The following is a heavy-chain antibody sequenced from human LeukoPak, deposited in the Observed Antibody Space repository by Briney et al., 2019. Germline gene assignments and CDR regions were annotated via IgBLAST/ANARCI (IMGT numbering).Heavy chain of an antibody. V-gene: IGHV3-13*01. CDR2: FHTDGGT. Sequence: GGSLRLSCAASGSTFSNYDMHWVRQAPGKGLEWVSAFHTDGGTYYLDSVKGQFTITREDAKNSLYLQMNTLRAGDTAVYYCARGSGPGVTTIDSWGQGTLVIVSS. D-gene: IGHD4-17*01. CDR1: GSTFSNYD. J-gene: IGHJ4*02. CDR3: ARGSGPGVTTIDS.